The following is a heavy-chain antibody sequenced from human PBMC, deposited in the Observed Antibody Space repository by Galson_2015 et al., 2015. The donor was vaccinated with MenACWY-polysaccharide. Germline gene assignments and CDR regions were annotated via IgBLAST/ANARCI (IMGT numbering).Heavy chain of an antibody. V-gene: IGHV3-74*03. D-gene: IGHD3-3*01. Sequence: SLRLSCAASGFSISTYWMHWVRQVPGKGLMWVSRINSDGSSATYADSVRGRLTFSRDNAKNTVYLQLNSLRVEDTAVYYCARGHYDLWSGYRHYYFGLDVWGQGTTVTVSS. CDR1: GFSISTYW. CDR3: ARGHYDLWSGYRHYYFGLDV. CDR2: INSDGSSA. J-gene: IGHJ6*01.